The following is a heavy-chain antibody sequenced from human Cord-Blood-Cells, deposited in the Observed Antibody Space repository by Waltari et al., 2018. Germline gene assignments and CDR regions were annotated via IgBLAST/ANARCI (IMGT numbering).Heavy chain of an antibody. Sequence: QVQLVPSGAEVKKPGASVKVSCKVSGYTLPELSMPWVRQAPGKGLEWMGGFDPEDGETIYAQKFQGRVTMTEDTSTDTAYMELSSLRSEDTAVYYCATGKVSVVISSPTFDYWGQGTLVTVSS. J-gene: IGHJ4*02. CDR2: FDPEDGET. CDR3: ATGKVSVVISSPTFDY. CDR1: GYTLPELS. D-gene: IGHD3-22*01. V-gene: IGHV1-24*01.